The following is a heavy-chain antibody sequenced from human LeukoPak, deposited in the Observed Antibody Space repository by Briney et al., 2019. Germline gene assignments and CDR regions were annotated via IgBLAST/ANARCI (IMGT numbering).Heavy chain of an antibody. D-gene: IGHD1-7*01. J-gene: IGHJ5*02. CDR2: MNSKSGGT. CDR3: ARGTGTSWFDV. CDR1: GYTFTDHY. V-gene: IGHV1-2*02. Sequence: GASVKVSCKAPGYTFTDHYMHWVRQAPGQGLEWMGWMNSKSGGTNYAQKFQGRVTMTRDTSISTAYMDLSSLTSDDTAVYYCARGTGTSWFDVWGQGTLVTVSS.